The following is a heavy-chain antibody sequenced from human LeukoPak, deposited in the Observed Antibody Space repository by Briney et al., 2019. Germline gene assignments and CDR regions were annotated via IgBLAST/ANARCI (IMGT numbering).Heavy chain of an antibody. CDR1: GFTFSSYA. D-gene: IGHD5-12*01. J-gene: IGHJ4*02. V-gene: IGHV3-23*01. Sequence: GGSLRLSCAASGFTFSSYAMSWVRQAPGKGLEGVSAISGSGGSTYYADSVKGRFTISRDNSKNTLYLQMNSLRAEDTAVYYCAKDIRSGYDFPDYWGQGTLVTVSS. CDR2: ISGSGGST. CDR3: AKDIRSGYDFPDY.